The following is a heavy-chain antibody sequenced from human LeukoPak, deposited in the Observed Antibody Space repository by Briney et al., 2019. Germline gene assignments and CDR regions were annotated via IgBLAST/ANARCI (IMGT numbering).Heavy chain of an antibody. J-gene: IGHJ4*02. CDR3: ARDFHRRVYDSSGYSPY. CDR2: ITPSGSIS. V-gene: IGHV3-48*04. D-gene: IGHD3-22*01. Sequence: PGGSLRLSCAASGFRFSGHGINWVRQAPGKGLEWVSGITPSGSISYYADSVKGRFTISRDNAKNSPYLQMNSLRAEDTAVYYCARDFHRRVYDSSGYSPYWGQGTLVTVSS. CDR1: GFRFSGHG.